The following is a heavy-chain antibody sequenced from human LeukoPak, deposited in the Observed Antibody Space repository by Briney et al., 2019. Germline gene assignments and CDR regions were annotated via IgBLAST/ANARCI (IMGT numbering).Heavy chain of an antibody. D-gene: IGHD6-19*01. J-gene: IGHJ6*03. V-gene: IGHV3-7*01. CDR1: GFTFSSYW. Sequence: PGGSLRLSCAASGFTFSSYWMSWVRQAPGKGLEWVANIKQDGSEKYYVDSVKGRFTISRDNAKNSLYLQMNSLRAEDTAVYYCAREAVAGMTYYYYYYMDVWGKGTTVTVSS. CDR3: AREAVAGMTYYYYYYMDV. CDR2: IKQDGSEK.